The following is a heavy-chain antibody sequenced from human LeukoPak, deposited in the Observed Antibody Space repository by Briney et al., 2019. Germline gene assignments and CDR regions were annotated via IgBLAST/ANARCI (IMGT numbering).Heavy chain of an antibody. V-gene: IGHV1-18*01. CDR3: ARNYDPKEELDP. CDR1: GYTFTSYG. Sequence: ASVKVSCKASGYTFTSYGISWVRQAPGQGLEWMGWISAYNGNTNYAQKLQDRVTMTTDTSTSTAYMELRSLRSDDTAVYYCARNYDPKEELDPWGQGTLVTVSS. CDR2: ISAYNGNT. J-gene: IGHJ5*02. D-gene: IGHD3-3*01.